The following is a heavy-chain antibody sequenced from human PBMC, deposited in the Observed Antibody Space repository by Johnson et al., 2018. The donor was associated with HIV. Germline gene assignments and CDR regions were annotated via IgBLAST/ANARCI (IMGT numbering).Heavy chain of an antibody. CDR1: AFTFSSYV. V-gene: IGHV3-30*03. D-gene: IGHD5-12*01. Sequence: QEQLVESGGGVVQPGRSLRLSCGASAFTFSSYVMHWVRQAPGKGLEWVALISYDGSNKYYADSVKGRFTISRDNSKNTLYLQMNSLRAEDSGVYYCARDRPRYSGYVEYAFDIWGQGTMVTVSS. CDR3: ARDRPRYSGYVEYAFDI. J-gene: IGHJ3*02. CDR2: ISYDGSNK.